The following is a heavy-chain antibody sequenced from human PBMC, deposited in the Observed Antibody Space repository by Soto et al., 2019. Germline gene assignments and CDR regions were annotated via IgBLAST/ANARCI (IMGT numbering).Heavy chain of an antibody. D-gene: IGHD2-21*01. J-gene: IGHJ4*02. CDR2: IYYSENT. CDR3: TRGGDAYKNGH. Sequence: SETLSLTCTVSGVSISSGDYYWSWIRQPPGKGLEWIGYIYYSENTYYNPSLKSRVTMSVDTSKNQFSLKLTSVNAADTAVYYCTRGGDAYKNGHWGQGTLVTVSS. V-gene: IGHV4-61*08. CDR1: GVSISSGDYY.